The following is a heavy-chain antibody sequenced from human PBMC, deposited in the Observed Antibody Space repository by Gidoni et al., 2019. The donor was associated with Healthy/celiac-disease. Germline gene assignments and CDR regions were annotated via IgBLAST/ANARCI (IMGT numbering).Heavy chain of an antibody. CDR2: IYPGDSDT. J-gene: IGHJ1*01. CDR3: ASPGSSGWYEEGAGEYFQH. D-gene: IGHD6-19*01. CDR1: GYSFTSYW. Sequence: EVQLVQSGAEVKKPGESLKISCKGSGYSFTSYWIGWVRQMPGKGLEWMGIIYPGDSDTRYSPSFQGQVTISADKSISTAYLQWSSLKASDTAMYYCASPGSSGWYEEGAGEYFQHWGQGTLVTVSS. V-gene: IGHV5-51*01.